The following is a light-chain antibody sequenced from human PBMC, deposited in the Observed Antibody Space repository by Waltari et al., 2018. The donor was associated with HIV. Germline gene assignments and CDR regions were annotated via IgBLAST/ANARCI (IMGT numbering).Light chain of an antibody. CDR2: EVS. V-gene: IGLV2-23*02. CDR1: TSDIGTYAF. J-gene: IGLJ2*01. Sequence: QSALTQPASVSGSPGQSITISCTGTTSDIGTYAFVSWYQQHPGQPPQLIIFEVSGLPSGVSDRFSGSKAGNTASLTISELQPDDEADYYCCSFAASTALLFGGRTRLTVL. CDR3: CSFAASTALL.